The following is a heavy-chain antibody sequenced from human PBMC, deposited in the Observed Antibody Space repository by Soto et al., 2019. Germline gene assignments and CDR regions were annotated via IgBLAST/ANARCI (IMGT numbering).Heavy chain of an antibody. CDR3: AREEGYCTNGVCYTGWFDP. CDR1: GGSISSGGYY. Sequence: QVQLQESGPGLVKPSQTLSLTCTVSGGSISSGGYYWSWIRQHPGKGLEWIGYIYYSGSTYYNPSRKRRVTIAVDTSKNQFALKLSSGTAADTAVYYCAREEGYCTNGVCYTGWFDPWGQGTLVTVSS. CDR2: IYYSGST. D-gene: IGHD2-8*01. J-gene: IGHJ5*02. V-gene: IGHV4-31*03.